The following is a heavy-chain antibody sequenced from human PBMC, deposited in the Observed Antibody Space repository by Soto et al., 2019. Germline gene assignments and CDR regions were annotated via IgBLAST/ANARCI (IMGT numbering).Heavy chain of an antibody. J-gene: IGHJ6*02. D-gene: IGHD3-10*01. CDR2: IYYSGST. V-gene: IGHV4-59*01. Sequence: PSETLSLTCTVSGGSISSYYWSWIRQPPGKGLEWIGYIYYSGSTNYNPSLKSRVTISVDTSKNQFSLKLSSVTAAVTAVYYCARDQTSYYYGSGSYYYYGMNVWGQGTTVTXSS. CDR3: ARDQTSYYYGSGSYYYYGMNV. CDR1: GGSISSYY.